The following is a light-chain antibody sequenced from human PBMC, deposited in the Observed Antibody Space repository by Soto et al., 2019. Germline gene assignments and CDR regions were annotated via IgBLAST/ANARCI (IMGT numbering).Light chain of an antibody. CDR3: QHYNSYSEA. CDR1: QSITSW. Sequence: DIQMTQSPSTLSASVGDKVTMTCRASQSITSWLAWYQQKPGKAPKLLIYKASTLKSGVPSRFSGSGSGTEFTLTISSLQPDDFATYYCQHYNSYSEAFGQGSEVDI. V-gene: IGKV1-5*03. J-gene: IGKJ1*01. CDR2: KAS.